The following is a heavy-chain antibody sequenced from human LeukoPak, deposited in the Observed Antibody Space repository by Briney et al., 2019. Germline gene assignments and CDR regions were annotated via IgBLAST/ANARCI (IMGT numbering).Heavy chain of an antibody. D-gene: IGHD5-12*01. CDR1: GGSISSYY. CDR3: ARGRYSGYDSPWSAADYYYMDV. J-gene: IGHJ6*03. V-gene: IGHV4-59*01. Sequence: PSETLSLTCTVSGGSISSYYWSWIRQPPGKGLEWIGYIYYSGSTNYNPCLKSRVTISVDTSKNQFSLKLSSVTAADTAVYYCARGRYSGYDSPWSAADYYYMDVWGKGTTVTVSS. CDR2: IYYSGST.